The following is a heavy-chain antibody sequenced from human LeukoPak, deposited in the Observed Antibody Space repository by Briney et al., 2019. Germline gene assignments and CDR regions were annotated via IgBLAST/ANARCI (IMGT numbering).Heavy chain of an antibody. J-gene: IGHJ1*01. CDR2: IWYDGSNK. CDR3: AKEVDGASGTKIGYFQH. CDR1: GFTFSDYT. V-gene: IGHV3-33*06. Sequence: GGSLRLSCAASGFTFSDYTIHWVRQAPGKGLEWVAVIWYDGSNKYYADSVKGRFTISRDNSKNTLYLQMNSLRAEDTAVYYCAKEVDGASGTKIGYFQHWGQGTLVIVSS. D-gene: IGHD1-26*01.